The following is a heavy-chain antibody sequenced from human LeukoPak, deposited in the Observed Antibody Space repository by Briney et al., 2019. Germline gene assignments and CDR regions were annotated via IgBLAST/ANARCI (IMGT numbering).Heavy chain of an antibody. D-gene: IGHD5-18*01. Sequence: GRSLRLSCAASGFTFSSYGMHWVRQAPGRGLEWVAVISYDGSNKYYADSVKGRFTISRDNSKNTLYLQMNSLRAEDTAVYYCAKDVDTAMVRARFYYYYYGMDVWGQGTTVTVSS. V-gene: IGHV3-30*18. CDR1: GFTFSSYG. CDR3: AKDVDTAMVRARFYYYYYGMDV. CDR2: ISYDGSNK. J-gene: IGHJ6*02.